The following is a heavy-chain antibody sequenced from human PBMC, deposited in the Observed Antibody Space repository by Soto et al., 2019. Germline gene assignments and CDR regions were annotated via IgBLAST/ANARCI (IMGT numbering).Heavy chain of an antibody. D-gene: IGHD5-18*01. J-gene: IGHJ6*02. CDR3: AADPGYSYGPPSPDYYYYGMDV. CDR2: IVVGSGNT. V-gene: IGHV1-58*01. Sequence: ASVKVSCKASGFTFTSSAVQWVRQARGQRREWIGWIVVGSGNTNYAQKFQERVTITRDMSTSTAYMELSSLRSEDTAVYYCAADPGYSYGPPSPDYYYYGMDVWGQGTTVTVSS. CDR1: GFTFTSSA.